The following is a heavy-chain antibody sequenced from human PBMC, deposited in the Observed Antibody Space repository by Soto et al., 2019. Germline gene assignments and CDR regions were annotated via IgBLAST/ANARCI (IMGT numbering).Heavy chain of an antibody. CDR1: GLAFSTYA. CDR3: AKDLRGGSPGAHGAFDI. D-gene: IGHD2-15*01. Sequence: EVQLLESGGGLVQPGGSLRLSCVASGLAFSTYAMSWVRQPPGKGLEWVSSISCSGGSAYYADSVKGRFTISRDNSKNTLYLQMIGLRAEDTAVYYCAKDLRGGSPGAHGAFDIWGPGTMVTVSS. J-gene: IGHJ3*02. CDR2: ISCSGGSA. V-gene: IGHV3-23*01.